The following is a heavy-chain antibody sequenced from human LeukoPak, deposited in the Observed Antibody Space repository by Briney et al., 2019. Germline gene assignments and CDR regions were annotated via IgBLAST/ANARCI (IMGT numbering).Heavy chain of an antibody. D-gene: IGHD3-3*01. J-gene: IGHJ6*03. CDR1: GGSISSYY. V-gene: IGHV4-4*07. Sequence: SETLSLTCTVSGGSISSYYWSWIPQPAGKGLEWIGRIYTSGSTNYNPSLKSRVTMSVDTSKNQFSLKLSSVTAADTAVYYCAGLKYYDFWSGYLPLSYYYYMDVWGKGTTVTVSS. CDR3: AGLKYYDFWSGYLPLSYYYYMDV. CDR2: IYTSGST.